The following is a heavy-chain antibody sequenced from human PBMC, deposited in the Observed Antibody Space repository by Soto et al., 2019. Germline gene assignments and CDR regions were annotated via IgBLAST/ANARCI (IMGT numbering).Heavy chain of an antibody. D-gene: IGHD3-9*01. CDR3: ARGSIYDILTGYYQIPFDY. Sequence: SVKVSCKASGGTFSSYAISWVRQAPGQGLEWMGGIIPIFGTANYAQKFQGRVTITADESTSTAYMELSSLRSEDTAVYYCARGSIYDILTGYYQIPFDYWGQGTLVTVSS. CDR2: IIPIFGTA. V-gene: IGHV1-69*13. CDR1: GGTFSSYA. J-gene: IGHJ4*02.